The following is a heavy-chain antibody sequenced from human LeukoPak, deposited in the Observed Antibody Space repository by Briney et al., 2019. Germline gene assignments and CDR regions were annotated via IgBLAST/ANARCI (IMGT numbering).Heavy chain of an antibody. D-gene: IGHD5-18*01. CDR1: GGSIISTDDY. CDR3: AREDGTAMDNAFDI. J-gene: IGHJ3*02. CDR2: IYYTGST. V-gene: IGHV4-39*07. Sequence: SEALSLTCTVSGGSIISTDDYWGWIRQPPGKGPEWIGSIYYTGSTYHNPSLKSRVTISEDPSKNQFSLKLRSVTAADTAVYYCAREDGTAMDNAFDIWSQGTMVTVSS.